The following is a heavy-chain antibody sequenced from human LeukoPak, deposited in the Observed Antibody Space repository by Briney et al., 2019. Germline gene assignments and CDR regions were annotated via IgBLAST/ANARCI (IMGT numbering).Heavy chain of an antibody. CDR1: GFTFGNYA. Sequence: GGSLRLSCAASGFTFGNYAMNWVRQAPGRGLEWVSAISGTGGSTYYADSVKGRFTISRDNAKNALYLQMNTLRAEDTAVYYCARWVSGWGYWGQGTLVTVSS. CDR2: ISGTGGST. D-gene: IGHD6-19*01. V-gene: IGHV3-23*01. J-gene: IGHJ4*01. CDR3: ARWVSGWGY.